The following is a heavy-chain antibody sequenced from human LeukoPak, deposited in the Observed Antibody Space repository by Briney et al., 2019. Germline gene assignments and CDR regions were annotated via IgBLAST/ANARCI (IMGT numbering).Heavy chain of an antibody. CDR1: GYTFTSYG. Sequence: ASVTVSCKASGYTFTSYGISWVRQAPGQGLAWMGWISAYNGNTNYAQKLQGRVTMTTDTSTSTAYMELRSLRSDDTAVYYCARHSSHYYFDYWGQGTLVTVSS. D-gene: IGHD4-11*01. CDR2: ISAYNGNT. CDR3: ARHSSHYYFDY. J-gene: IGHJ4*02. V-gene: IGHV1-18*01.